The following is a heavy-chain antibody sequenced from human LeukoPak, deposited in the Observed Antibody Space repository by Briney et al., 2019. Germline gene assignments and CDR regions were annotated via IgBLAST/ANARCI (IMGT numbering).Heavy chain of an antibody. D-gene: IGHD3-10*01. J-gene: IGHJ3*02. V-gene: IGHV4-59*01. CDR1: GGSIGTNY. Sequence: SSETLSLTCSVSGGSIGTNYWSWIRQTPGKGLEWLGYVPYSGSTKSNPSLRSRVTMSVDTSKKQFSLKMSAVTAADTAVYFCARGSSSGSHYNVVDAFEIWGQGTTVTVSS. CDR2: VPYSGST. CDR3: ARGSSSGSHYNVVDAFEI.